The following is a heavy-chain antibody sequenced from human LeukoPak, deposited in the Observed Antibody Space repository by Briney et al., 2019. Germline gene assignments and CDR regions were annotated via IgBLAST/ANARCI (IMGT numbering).Heavy chain of an antibody. V-gene: IGHV1-69*01. CDR2: IIPIFGTA. CDR3: ARDLLNDGNHLDY. Sequence: SVKVSCKASGGAFSSYAISWVRQAPGQGLEWMGGIIPIFGTANYAQKFQGRVTITADESTSTAYMELSSLRSEDTAVYYCARDLLNDGNHLDYWGQGTLVTVSS. J-gene: IGHJ4*02. CDR1: GGAFSSYA. D-gene: IGHD1-1*01.